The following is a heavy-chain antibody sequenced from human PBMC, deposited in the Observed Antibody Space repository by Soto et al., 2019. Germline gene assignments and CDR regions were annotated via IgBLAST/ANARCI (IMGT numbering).Heavy chain of an antibody. J-gene: IGHJ5*02. CDR2: ISGSGGSA. D-gene: IGHD6-19*01. V-gene: IGHV3-23*01. CDR3: AKGRSSGWYRWFDP. CDR1: GFTFSSYA. Sequence: PGGSLRLSCGASGFTFSSYAMSWVRQAPGKGLEWVSGISGSGGSAYYADSVKGRFTISRDNSKNTLYLQMNSLRAEDTAVYYCAKGRSSGWYRWFDPWGQGTLVTVSS.